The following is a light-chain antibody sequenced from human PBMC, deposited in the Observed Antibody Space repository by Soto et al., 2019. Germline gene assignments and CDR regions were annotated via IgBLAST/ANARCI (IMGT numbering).Light chain of an antibody. J-gene: IGLJ1*01. CDR3: SSYTTSNTRQIV. CDR2: DVS. Sequence: LTQPASVSGSPGQSITISCTGTSSDVGGYNYVSWYQQHPGKAPKFMIYDVSNRPSGVSNRFSGSKSGNTASLTISGLQAEDEADYYCSSYTTSNTRQIVFGTGTK. CDR1: SSDVGGYNY. V-gene: IGLV2-14*01.